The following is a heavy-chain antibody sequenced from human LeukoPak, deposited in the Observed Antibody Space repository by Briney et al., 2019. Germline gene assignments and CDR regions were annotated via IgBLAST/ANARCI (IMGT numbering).Heavy chain of an antibody. V-gene: IGHV4-34*01. CDR3: ARRDWGSRFDP. Sequence: SETLSLTCAVYGGSFSGYYWSWIRQPPGKGLEWIGEINHSGSTNYNPSLKSRVTISVYTSKNQFSLKLSSVTAADTAVYYCARRDWGSRFDPWGQGTLVTVSS. CDR2: INHSGST. J-gene: IGHJ5*02. CDR1: GGSFSGYY. D-gene: IGHD7-27*01.